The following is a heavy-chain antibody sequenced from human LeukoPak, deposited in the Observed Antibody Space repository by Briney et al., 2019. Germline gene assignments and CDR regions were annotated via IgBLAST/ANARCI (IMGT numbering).Heavy chain of an antibody. J-gene: IGHJ5*02. D-gene: IGHD2-15*01. Sequence: GASVKVSCKASGYTFTSYAMHWVRQAPGQRLGWMGWINPANGNTKYSQKFQGRVTITRDTSASTAYMELSSLRSEDTAVYYCARDLRSYGYCSGGSCYGSYNWFDPWGQGTLVTVSS. CDR1: GYTFTSYA. V-gene: IGHV1-3*01. CDR2: INPANGNT. CDR3: ARDLRSYGYCSGGSCYGSYNWFDP.